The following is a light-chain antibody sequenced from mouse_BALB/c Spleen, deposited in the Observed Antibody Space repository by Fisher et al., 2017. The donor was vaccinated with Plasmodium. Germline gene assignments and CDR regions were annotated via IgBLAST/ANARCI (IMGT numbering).Light chain of an antibody. Sequence: VLTQSTLSLPVSLGDQASISCRSSQSLVHSYGDTYLYWYLQKPGQSPKLLIYKVSNRFSGVPDRFSGSGSGTDFTLKISRVEAEDLGVYFCFQSTHIPLTFGAGTKLELK. CDR3: FQSTHIPLT. CDR1: QSLVHSYGDTY. J-gene: IGKJ5*01. CDR2: KVS. V-gene: IGKV1-110*01.